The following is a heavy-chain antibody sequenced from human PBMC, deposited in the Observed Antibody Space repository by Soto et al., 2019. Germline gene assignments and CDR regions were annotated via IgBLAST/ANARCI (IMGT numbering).Heavy chain of an antibody. CDR1: GFTFSSYA. J-gene: IGHJ3*02. CDR3: AKEGITMIVGPGAFDI. V-gene: IGHV3-23*01. D-gene: IGHD3-22*01. Sequence: GGSLRLSCAASGFTFSSYAMSWVRQAPGKGLEWVSAISGSGGSTYYADSVKGRFTISRDNSKNTLYLQMNSLRAEDTAVYYCAKEGITMIVGPGAFDIWGQGTMVTVSS. CDR2: ISGSGGST.